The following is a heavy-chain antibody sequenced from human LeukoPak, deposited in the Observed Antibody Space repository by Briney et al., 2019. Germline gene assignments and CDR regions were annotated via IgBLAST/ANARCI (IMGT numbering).Heavy chain of an antibody. CDR3: ASYFSYGSGRSC. J-gene: IGHJ4*02. CDR1: GGSLSSSTYY. V-gene: IGHV4-39*07. D-gene: IGHD3-10*01. CDR2: IYYSGST. Sequence: SETLSLTCTVSGGSLSSSTYYWGWIRQPPGKGLEWIGSIYYSGSTYYNPSLKSRVTISVDTSKNQFSLKLSSVTAADTAVYYCASYFSYGSGRSCWGQGTLVTVSS.